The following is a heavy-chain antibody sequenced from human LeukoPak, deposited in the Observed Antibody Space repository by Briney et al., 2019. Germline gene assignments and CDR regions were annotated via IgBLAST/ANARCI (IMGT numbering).Heavy chain of an antibody. CDR3: ARDLVGVVAGSPYWYFDL. J-gene: IGHJ2*01. V-gene: IGHV4-61*02. Sequence: SETLSLTCTVSGGSISSAGYYWSWIRQPAGRGLEWIGRIYSTGSTNYNPSLKSRVVISIDKSKNQFSLNLSSVTAADTAVYYYARDLVGVVAGSPYWYFDLWGCGTLVSVSS. CDR2: IYSTGST. CDR1: GGSISSAGYY. D-gene: IGHD6-19*01.